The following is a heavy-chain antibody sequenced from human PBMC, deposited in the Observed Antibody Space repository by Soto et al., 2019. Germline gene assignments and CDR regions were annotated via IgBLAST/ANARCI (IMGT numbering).Heavy chain of an antibody. Sequence: AGGSLRLSCAASGFTFSSYWMSWVRQAPGKGLEWVANIKQDGSEKYYVDSVKGRFTISRDNAKNSLYLQMNSLRAEDTAVYYCARGISRSDYLLGYWGQGTLVTVSS. J-gene: IGHJ4*02. CDR2: IKQDGSEK. D-gene: IGHD1-26*01. CDR3: ARGISRSDYLLGY. V-gene: IGHV3-7*03. CDR1: GFTFSSYW.